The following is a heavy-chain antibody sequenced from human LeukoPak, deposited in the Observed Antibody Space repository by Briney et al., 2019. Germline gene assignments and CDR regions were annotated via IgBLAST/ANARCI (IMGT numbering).Heavy chain of an antibody. V-gene: IGHV3-48*01. CDR2: ISSSSSTI. D-gene: IGHD6-6*01. CDR3: AREYSRSSGRAFDI. J-gene: IGHJ3*02. CDR1: GFTFSSYT. Sequence: PGGSLRLSCAASGFTFSSYTMNWVRQAPGKGLEWVSYISSSSSTIYYADSVKGRFTISRDNAKNSLYLQMNSLRAEDTAVYYCAREYSRSSGRAFDIWGQGTMVTVSS.